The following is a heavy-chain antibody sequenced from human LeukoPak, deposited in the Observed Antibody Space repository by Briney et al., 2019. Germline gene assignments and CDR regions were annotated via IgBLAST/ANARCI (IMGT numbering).Heavy chain of an antibody. CDR2: INPNSGGT. V-gene: IGHV1-2*02. CDR1: GYTFTGYY. Sequence: ASVKVSCKASGYTFTGYYMHWVRQAPGQGLEWMGWINPNSGGTNYAQKFQGRVTMTRDTSISTAYMELSRLRSDDTAVYYCARGGEEYYYDSSGYPTDYWGQGTLVTVSS. D-gene: IGHD3-22*01. CDR3: ARGGEEYYYDSSGYPTDY. J-gene: IGHJ4*02.